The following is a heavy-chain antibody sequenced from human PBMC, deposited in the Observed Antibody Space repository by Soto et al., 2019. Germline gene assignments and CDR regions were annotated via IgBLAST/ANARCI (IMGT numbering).Heavy chain of an antibody. V-gene: IGHV4-59*08. CDR1: GGSISSYY. CDR2: IYYSGST. J-gene: IGHJ6*03. CDR3: ARLKGRFLEWLSRENYYYYYMDV. Sequence: SETLSLTCTVSGGSISSYYWSWIRQPPGKGLEWIGYIYYSGSTNYNPSLKSRVTISVDTSKNQFSLKLSSVTAADTAVYYCARLKGRFLEWLSRENYYYYYMDVWGKGTTVTVSS. D-gene: IGHD3-3*01.